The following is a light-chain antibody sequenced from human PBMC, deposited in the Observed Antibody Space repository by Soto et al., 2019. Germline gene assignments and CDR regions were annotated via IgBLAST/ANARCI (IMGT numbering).Light chain of an antibody. V-gene: IGKV3-20*01. CDR1: QTVSSSY. CDR3: QQYGSSPT. J-gene: IGKJ4*01. Sequence: EIVLTQSPGTLSLSPVERATLSCRASQTVSSSYLAWYQQKPGQAPRLLIYGASSRATGIPDRFSGSGSGTDATLNINRLEPEDFAVYYCQQYGSSPTFGGGTKVDI. CDR2: GAS.